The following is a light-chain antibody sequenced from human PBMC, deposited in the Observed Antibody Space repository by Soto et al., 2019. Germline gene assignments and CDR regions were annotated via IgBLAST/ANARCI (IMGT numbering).Light chain of an antibody. J-gene: IGKJ1*01. CDR3: QQYNDWPQT. CDR2: GAS. V-gene: IGKV3-20*01. CDR1: QSLSSSY. Sequence: EIVLTQSPGTLSLSPGERATLSCRASQSLSSSYLAWYQQKPGQAPRLLVYGASSRATGIPDRFSGSGSGTDFTLTISRLEPEDFAIYYCQQYNDWPQTFGQGTRVEIK.